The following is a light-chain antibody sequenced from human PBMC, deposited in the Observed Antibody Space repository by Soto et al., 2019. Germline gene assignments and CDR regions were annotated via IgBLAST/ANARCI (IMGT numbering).Light chain of an antibody. CDR2: DAS. CDR3: QQRRNWPPT. V-gene: IGKV3-11*01. Sequence: EIVLTQSPATLSLSPGERATLSCRASQSVSSYLAWYQQKPGQAPRLLIYDASNRATGIPARFSGSGSGTDFTLTLSSLAPEDFAVYYCQQRRNWPPTFGGGTKVEIK. CDR1: QSVSSY. J-gene: IGKJ4*01.